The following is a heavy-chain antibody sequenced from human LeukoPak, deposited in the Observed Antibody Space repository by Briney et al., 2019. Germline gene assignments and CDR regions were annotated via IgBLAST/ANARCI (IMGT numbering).Heavy chain of an antibody. D-gene: IGHD2-2*02. V-gene: IGHV4-39*07. J-gene: IGHJ4*02. CDR1: GGSISSSSYY. CDR3: ASRPWEYCSNTSCYKGIQRGDY. CDR2: IYYSGST. Sequence: SETLSLTCTVSGGSISSSSYYWGWIRQPPGKGLEWIGSIYYSGSTYYNPSLKSRVTISVDTSKNQFSLKLSSVTAADTAVYYCASRPWEYCSNTSCYKGIQRGDYWGQGTLVTVSS.